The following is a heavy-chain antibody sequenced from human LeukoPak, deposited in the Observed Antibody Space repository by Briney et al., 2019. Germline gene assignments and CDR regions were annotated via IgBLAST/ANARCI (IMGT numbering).Heavy chain of an antibody. J-gene: IGHJ4*02. CDR1: GGSISSGDYY. CDR3: ARGPDDSSGYYPY. Sequence: SETLSLTCTVSGGSISSGDYYWSWTRQPPGKGREWIGYIYYSGSTYYNPSLKSRVTISVDTSKNQFSLKLSSVTAADTAVYYCARGPDDSSGYYPYWGQGTLVTVSS. V-gene: IGHV4-30-4*08. CDR2: IYYSGST. D-gene: IGHD3-22*01.